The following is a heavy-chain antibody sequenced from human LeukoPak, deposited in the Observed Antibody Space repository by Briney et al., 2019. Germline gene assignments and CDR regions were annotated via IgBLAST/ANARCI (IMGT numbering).Heavy chain of an antibody. CDR1: GFTFSSYS. J-gene: IGHJ4*02. D-gene: IGHD2-8*01. Sequence: GGSLRLSCAASGFTFSSYSMNWVRQAPGKGLEWVSYISSSSTIYYADSVKGRFTISRDNAKNSLYLQMNSLRAEDTAVYYCARDNIVLMVYATFDYWGQGTLVTVSS. CDR3: ARDNIVLMVYATFDY. CDR2: ISSSSTI. V-gene: IGHV3-48*01.